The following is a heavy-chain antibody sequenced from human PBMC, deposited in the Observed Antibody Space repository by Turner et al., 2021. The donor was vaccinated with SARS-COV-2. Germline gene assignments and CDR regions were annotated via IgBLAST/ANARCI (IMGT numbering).Heavy chain of an antibody. CDR1: GFTFSSYG. J-gene: IGHJ4*02. CDR2: ISYDGNNQ. Sequence: QVHLVESGGGVVQPGGSLRLSCAASGFTFSSYGMHWVRQAPGKGLEWVSIISYDGNNQDYADSVKGRITISRDNSKNTLYLQMNSLRAEDTAVYYCAKDRSFRGGTYLFDYWGQGTLVTVSS. D-gene: IGHD1-26*01. CDR3: AKDRSFRGGTYLFDY. V-gene: IGHV3-30*18.